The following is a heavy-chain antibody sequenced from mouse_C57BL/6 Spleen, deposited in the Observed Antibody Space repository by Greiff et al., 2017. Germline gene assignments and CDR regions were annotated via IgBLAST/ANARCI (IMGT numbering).Heavy chain of an antibody. Sequence: EVHLVESGGDLVKPGGSLKLSCAASGFTFSSYGMSWVRQTPDKRLEWVATISSCGSYTYYPDSVKGRFTISRDNAKNTLYLQMSSLKSEDTAMSYCSRRMDGSSYGYFDFWGTGTTVTVSS. J-gene: IGHJ1*03. D-gene: IGHD1-1*01. V-gene: IGHV5-6*01. CDR1: GFTFSSYG. CDR3: SRRMDGSSYGYFDF. CDR2: ISSCGSYT.